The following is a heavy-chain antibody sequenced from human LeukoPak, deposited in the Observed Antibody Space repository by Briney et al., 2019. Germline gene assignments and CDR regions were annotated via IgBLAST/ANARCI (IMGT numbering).Heavy chain of an antibody. CDR3: AKTRITMSYDAFDI. CDR1: GFTFSSYW. CDR2: IKQDGSEK. J-gene: IGHJ3*02. Sequence: GGSLRLSCAASGFTFSSYWMSWVRQAPGKGLEWVANIKQDGSEKYYVDSVKGRFTISRDNAKNTLYLQMNSLRAEDTAVYYCAKTRITMSYDAFDIWGQGTMVTVSS. D-gene: IGHD3-22*01. V-gene: IGHV3-7*03.